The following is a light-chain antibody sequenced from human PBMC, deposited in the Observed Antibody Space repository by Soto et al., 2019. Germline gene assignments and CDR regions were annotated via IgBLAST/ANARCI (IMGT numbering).Light chain of an antibody. V-gene: IGKV1-16*01. J-gene: IGKJ5*01. CDR1: QSISTY. CDR2: AAY. Sequence: DIQITQAPSSRDASVGDTVNITCLASQSISTYLTWYQQKPGKAPKLLIYAAYNLQSGVPSRFSGGGSGTDFTLTLSSLQPEDFATYYCQQVNSFPSTFGQGTRLE. CDR3: QQVNSFPST.